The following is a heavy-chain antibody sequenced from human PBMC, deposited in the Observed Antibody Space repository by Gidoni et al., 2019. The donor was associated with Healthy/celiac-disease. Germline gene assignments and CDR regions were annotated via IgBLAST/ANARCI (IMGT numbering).Heavy chain of an antibody. V-gene: IGHV1-46*01. Sequence: QVQLVQSGAEVKKPGASVKVSCKASGYTFTSYYMHLVRQAPGQGLEWMGIINPSGGSTSYAQKFQGRVTMTRDTSTSTVYMELSSLRSEDTAVYYCARAFRGTSDTAMPDPADAFDIWGQGTMVTVSS. CDR2: INPSGGST. CDR3: ARAFRGTSDTAMPDPADAFDI. D-gene: IGHD5-18*01. CDR1: GYTFTSYY. J-gene: IGHJ3*02.